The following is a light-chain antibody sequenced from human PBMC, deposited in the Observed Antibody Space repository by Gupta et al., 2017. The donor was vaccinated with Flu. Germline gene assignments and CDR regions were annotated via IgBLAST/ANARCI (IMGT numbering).Light chain of an antibody. CDR1: SSDVGAYNY. CDR3: SSYTTSSTRV. V-gene: IGLV2-14*01. Sequence: QSALPQPASVSGSPGQSVTISCTATSSDVGAYNYVSWFQQHPGKAPKLIIYEVYDRPSGVSNRFSGSKSGNTASLTISGLQAEDEADYYCSSYTTSSTRVFGGGTQLTVL. CDR2: EVY. J-gene: IGLJ3*02.